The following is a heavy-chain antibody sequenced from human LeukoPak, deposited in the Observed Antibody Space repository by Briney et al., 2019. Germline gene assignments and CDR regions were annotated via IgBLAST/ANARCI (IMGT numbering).Heavy chain of an antibody. V-gene: IGHV3-48*04. CDR2: ISSSSTI. D-gene: IGHD3-3*01. J-gene: IGHJ4*02. CDR3: ARDRQDFFGVVIAYYFDY. CDR1: GFTFSSYN. Sequence: GGSLRLSCAASGFTFSSYNMNWVRQAPGKGLEWVSYISSSSTIYYADSVKGRFTISRDNAKNSLYLQMNSLRAEDTAVYYCARDRQDFFGVVIAYYFDYWGQGTLATVSS.